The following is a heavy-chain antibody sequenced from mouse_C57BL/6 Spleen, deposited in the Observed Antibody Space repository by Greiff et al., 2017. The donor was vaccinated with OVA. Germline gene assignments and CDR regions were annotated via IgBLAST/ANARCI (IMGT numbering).Heavy chain of an antibody. Sequence: QVQLQQPGAELVKPGASVKLSCKASGYTFTSYWMQWVKQRPGQGLEWIGEIDPSDSYTNYNQKFKGKATLTVDTSSSTAYMQLSSLTSEDSAVYYCARWYGTDWGQGTLVTVSA. CDR1: GYTFTSYW. J-gene: IGHJ3*01. CDR2: IDPSDSYT. D-gene: IGHD3-3*01. V-gene: IGHV1-50*01. CDR3: ARWYGTD.